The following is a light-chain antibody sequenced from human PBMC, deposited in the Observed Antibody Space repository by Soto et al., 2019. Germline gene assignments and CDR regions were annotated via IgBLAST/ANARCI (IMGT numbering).Light chain of an antibody. V-gene: IGLV6-57*04. CDR2: GDT. CDR1: SGSIASNY. CDR3: QSYGV. Sequence: NFMLTQPHSVSESPGKTVTISYTRTSGSIASNYVQWYQQRPDSAPATLIYGDTLRPSGVPDRFSGSIDSSSNSASLTISGLQIEDEADYYCQSYGVFGGRTKVTVL. J-gene: IGLJ2*01.